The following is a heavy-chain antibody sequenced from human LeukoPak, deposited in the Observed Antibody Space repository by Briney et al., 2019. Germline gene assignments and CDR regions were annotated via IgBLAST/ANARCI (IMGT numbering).Heavy chain of an antibody. J-gene: IGHJ4*02. V-gene: IGHV1-69*01. CDR3: AREDYYGSGSYYKP. CDR1: GGTFSSYA. Sequence: SVKVSCKASGGTFSSYAISWVRQAPGQGLEWMGGIIPIFGTANYAQKFQGRVTITADESTSTAYMELSSLRSEDTAVYYCAREDYYGSGSYYKPWGQGTLVTVSS. D-gene: IGHD3-10*01. CDR2: IIPIFGTA.